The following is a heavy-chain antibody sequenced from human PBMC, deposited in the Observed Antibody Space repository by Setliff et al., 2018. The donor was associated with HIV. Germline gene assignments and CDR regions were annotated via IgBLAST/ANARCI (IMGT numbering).Heavy chain of an antibody. V-gene: IGHV4-4*02. CDR2: IYHSGTT. CDR3: ASTTYYYDSSGYNSWPLFDY. J-gene: IGHJ4*02. CDR1: GGSISSGNW. Sequence: SETLSLTCAVSGGSISSGNWWSWVRQPPGKRLEWIGEIYHSGTTNYNPSLKSRVTISVDKSKNQFSLKLSSVTAADTAVYYCASTTYYYDSSGYNSWPLFDYWGQGTLVTVSS. D-gene: IGHD3-22*01.